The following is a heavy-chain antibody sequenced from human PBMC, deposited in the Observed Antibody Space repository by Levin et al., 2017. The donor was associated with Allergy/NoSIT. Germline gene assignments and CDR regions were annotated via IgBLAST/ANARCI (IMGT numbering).Heavy chain of an antibody. J-gene: IGHJ6*02. V-gene: IGHV5-51*01. Sequence: GESLKISCQASGYSFTSFWFGWVRQRPGKGLEWMGLIFPSDSDTRVSPSFQGQIIMSVDKSINTAYLQWSSLKASDSAMYYCARAHALWFGELSFGGMDVWGQGTTVTISS. CDR1: GYSFTSFW. D-gene: IGHD3-10*01. CDR3: ARAHALWFGELSFGGMDV. CDR2: IFPSDSDT.